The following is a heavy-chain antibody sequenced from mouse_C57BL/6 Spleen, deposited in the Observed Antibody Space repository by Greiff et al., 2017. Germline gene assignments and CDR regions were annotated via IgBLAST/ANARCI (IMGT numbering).Heavy chain of an antibody. V-gene: IGHV5-6*01. Sequence: EVQVVESGGDLVKPGGFLKLSCAASGFTFSSYGMSWVRQTPDKRLEWVATISSGGSYTYYPDSAKGRFTISRDNAKNTLYLQMSSLKSEDTAMYYCARQHGYDDGDYYAMDYWGQGTSVTVSS. CDR1: GFTFSSYG. CDR2: ISSGGSYT. CDR3: ARQHGYDDGDYYAMDY. D-gene: IGHD2-2*01. J-gene: IGHJ4*01.